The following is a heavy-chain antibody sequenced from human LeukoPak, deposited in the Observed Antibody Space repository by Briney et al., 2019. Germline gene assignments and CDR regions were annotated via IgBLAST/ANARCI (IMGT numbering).Heavy chain of an antibody. Sequence: GGSLRLSCAASGFTFSSYWMHWVRQAPGKGLEWVSRINEDASIITYADSVKGRFTISRDNAKNTLYLQMNSLRAEDTAVYYYVRDLILVWTPGDDFDYWGQGTLVTVSS. CDR1: GFTFSSYW. CDR3: VRDLILVWTPGDDFDY. CDR2: INEDASII. J-gene: IGHJ4*02. V-gene: IGHV3-74*01. D-gene: IGHD2-8*01.